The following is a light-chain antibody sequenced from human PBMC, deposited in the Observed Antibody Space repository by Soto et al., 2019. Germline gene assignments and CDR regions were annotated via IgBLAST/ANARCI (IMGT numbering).Light chain of an antibody. CDR2: EVS. Sequence: QSVLTQPASVSGSPGQSITISYTGTSSDVGGYNYVSWYQQHPGKAPKLMIYEVSNRPSGVSNRFSASKSGNTASLTISGLQAEDEADYYCSSYTSSSSVVFGGGTKLTVL. J-gene: IGLJ2*01. CDR1: SSDVGGYNY. V-gene: IGLV2-14*01. CDR3: SSYTSSSSVV.